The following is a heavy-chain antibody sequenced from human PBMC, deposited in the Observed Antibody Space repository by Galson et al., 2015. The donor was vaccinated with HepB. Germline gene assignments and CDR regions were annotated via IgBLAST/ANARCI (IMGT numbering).Heavy chain of an antibody. CDR1: GFTFSDAW. J-gene: IGHJ4*02. CDR2: IKSRRFGGKV. V-gene: IGHV3-15*01. D-gene: IGHD1-14*01. CDR3: TTTVRPEDFLEY. Sequence: SLRLSCAASGFTFSDAWMSWVRQAPGKGLEWVARIKSRRFGGKVDYGTPVKGRFTISRDDSEHTLSLLMDSLKTEDTAVYYCTTTVRPEDFLEYWGQGSLVTVSS.